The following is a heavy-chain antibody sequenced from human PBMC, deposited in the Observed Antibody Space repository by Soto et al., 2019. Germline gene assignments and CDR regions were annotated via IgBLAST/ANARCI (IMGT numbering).Heavy chain of an antibody. D-gene: IGHD6-19*01. CDR3: ARGVAGIDY. V-gene: IGHV3-74*01. CDR1: GFTFSSYW. J-gene: IGHJ4*02. Sequence: PRGYLGVSCASSGFTFSSYWMHWVRQAPGKGLVWVSRINRDGSSTSYADSVNGRFTISRDNAKNTLYLQMNSLRAEDTAVYYCARGVAGIDYWGQGTMVTVSS. CDR2: INRDGSST.